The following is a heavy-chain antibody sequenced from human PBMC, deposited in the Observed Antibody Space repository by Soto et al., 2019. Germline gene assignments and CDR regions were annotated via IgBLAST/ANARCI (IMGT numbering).Heavy chain of an antibody. J-gene: IGHJ4*02. CDR2: IWYDGSNK. CDR1: GFTFSSYG. V-gene: IGHV3-33*01. Sequence: QVQLVESGGGVVQPGRSLRLSCAASGFTFSSYGMHWVRQAPGKGLEWVAVIWYDGSNKYYADSVKGRFTISRDNSKNTLYLQMNSLRAEDTAVYYCARGRRMTTAYYFDYWAQGTLVTVSS. CDR3: ARGRRMTTAYYFDY. D-gene: IGHD4-17*01.